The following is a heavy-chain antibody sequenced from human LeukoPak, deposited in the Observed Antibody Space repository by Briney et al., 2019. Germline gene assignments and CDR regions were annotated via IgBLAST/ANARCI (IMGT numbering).Heavy chain of an antibody. V-gene: IGHV3-21*01. CDR1: GFTFGGYT. CDR3: ARDAGIVAFDI. CDR2: ISSSLDM. J-gene: IGHJ3*02. Sequence: GGSLRLSCVASGFTFGGYTINWVRLAPGKGLEWVSSISSSLDMYFAESVKGRFTISRDSARNSVSLQLNSLRVEDTAVYYCARDAGIVAFDIWGQGTVVTVSS. D-gene: IGHD2-15*01.